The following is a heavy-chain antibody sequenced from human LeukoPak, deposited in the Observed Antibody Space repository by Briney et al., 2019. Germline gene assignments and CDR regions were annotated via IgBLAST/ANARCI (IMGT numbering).Heavy chain of an antibody. V-gene: IGHV3-15*01. CDR2: IKPKTDGETT. CDR3: ITPLPYSAQ. Sequence: GGSLRLSCAASGFTFSSYTMSWVRQAPGKGLEWVGRIKPKTDGETTEYAAPVKDRFSISRDDSKSMMYLQMNSLKTEDTAVYYCITPLPYSAQGGQGTLVTVSS. D-gene: IGHD2-21*01. CDR1: GFTFSSYT. J-gene: IGHJ4*02.